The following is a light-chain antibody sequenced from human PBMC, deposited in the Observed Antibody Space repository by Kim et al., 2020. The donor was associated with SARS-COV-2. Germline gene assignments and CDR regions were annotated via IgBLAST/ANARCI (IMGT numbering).Light chain of an antibody. Sequence: DIQMTQSPSTLSSFVGDRVTITSRASQNINTWLAWYQHKPGKAPKLLMHKTSTLLSGVPSRFSGSGSGTEFTLTISSLQPDDFATYYCQQYNHYYTFGQGTKLEIK. J-gene: IGKJ2*01. CDR2: KTS. V-gene: IGKV1-5*03. CDR3: QQYNHYYT. CDR1: QNINTW.